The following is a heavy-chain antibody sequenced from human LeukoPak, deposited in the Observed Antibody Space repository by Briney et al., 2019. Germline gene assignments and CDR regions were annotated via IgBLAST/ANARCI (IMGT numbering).Heavy chain of an antibody. CDR3: ARGGYSFDY. CDR2: LHADGSEM. V-gene: IGHV3-7*01. CDR1: GFSLSGYW. J-gene: IGHJ4*02. Sequence: GGSLRLSCAASGFSLSGYWMTWVRQAPGKGLEWVARLHADGSEMYYVDSVKGRFTISRDNAKNSLHLQMNSLRVEDTAVYYCARGGYSFDYLGQGTLVTVSS. D-gene: IGHD5-12*01.